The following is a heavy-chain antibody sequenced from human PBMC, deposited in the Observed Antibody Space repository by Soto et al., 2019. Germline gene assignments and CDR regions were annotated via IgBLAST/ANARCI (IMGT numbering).Heavy chain of an antibody. V-gene: IGHV3-23*01. CDR1: GFTFRGYG. J-gene: IGHJ4*02. Sequence: VGSLRLSCAASGFTFRGYGMHWVRQAPGRGLEWVSAISGSGGSTYYADSVKGRFTISRDNSKNTLYLQMNSLRAEDTAVYYCAKDGVDSSGYYPDYWGQGTLVTVSS. D-gene: IGHD3-22*01. CDR3: AKDGVDSSGYYPDY. CDR2: ISGSGGST.